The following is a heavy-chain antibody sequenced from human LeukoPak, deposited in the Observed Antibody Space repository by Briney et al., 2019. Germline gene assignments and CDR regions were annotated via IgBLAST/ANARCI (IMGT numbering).Heavy chain of an antibody. J-gene: IGHJ6*04. D-gene: IGHD3-10*01. Sequence: SETLSLTCAVSGGSISSSNWRSWVRQPPGKGLEWIGVIYHSGSTNYNPSLKSRVTISVDKSKNQFSLKLSSVTAADTAVYYCASFGGSGSYYGALDVWGKGTTVTVSS. CDR1: GGSISSSNW. CDR3: ASFGGSGSYYGALDV. V-gene: IGHV4-4*02. CDR2: IYHSGST.